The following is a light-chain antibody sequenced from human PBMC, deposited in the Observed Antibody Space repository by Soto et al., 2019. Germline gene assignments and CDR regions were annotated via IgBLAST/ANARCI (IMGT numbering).Light chain of an antibody. CDR1: SSDVGGYNY. V-gene: IGLV2-8*01. Sequence: QSALTQPPSASGSPGQSVTISCTGTSSDVGGYNYVSWYQQHPGKAPKLMIYEVSKRPSGVPDRFSGSKSGNTASLTVSGLQAEDEADYYCSSYAGSNNLVVFGGGTKADR. J-gene: IGLJ2*01. CDR2: EVS. CDR3: SSYAGSNNLVV.